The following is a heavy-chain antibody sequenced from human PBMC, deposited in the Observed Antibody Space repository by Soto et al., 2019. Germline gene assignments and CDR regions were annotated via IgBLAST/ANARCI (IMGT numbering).Heavy chain of an antibody. D-gene: IGHD3-22*01. Sequence: SETLSLTCTVSGGSISSGGYYWSWIRQHPGKGLEWIGYIYYSGSTYYNPSLKSRVTISVDTSKNQFSLKLSSVTAADTAVYYCARDPHLCDYYSSGHDVFYRWGQGTMVPVSS. CDR1: GGSISSGGYY. J-gene: IGHJ3*02. CDR3: ARDPHLCDYYSSGHDVFYR. V-gene: IGHV4-31*02. CDR2: IYYSGST.